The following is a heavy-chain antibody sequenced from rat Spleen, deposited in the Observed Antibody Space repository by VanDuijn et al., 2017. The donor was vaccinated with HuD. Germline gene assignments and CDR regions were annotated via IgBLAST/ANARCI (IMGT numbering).Heavy chain of an antibody. Sequence: EVQLVESGGGLVQPGRSLKLSCAASGFTFSNYDMAWVRQAPTKGLEWVASISTSGGSTYYRDSVKGRFTVSRDNAKSTLYLQMDSLRSEDTATYYCAKAGLSSTLFDYWGQGVMVTVSS. CDR1: GFTFSNYD. CDR3: AKAGLSSTLFDY. V-gene: IGHV5-25*01. D-gene: IGHD1-6*01. J-gene: IGHJ2*01. CDR2: ISTSGGST.